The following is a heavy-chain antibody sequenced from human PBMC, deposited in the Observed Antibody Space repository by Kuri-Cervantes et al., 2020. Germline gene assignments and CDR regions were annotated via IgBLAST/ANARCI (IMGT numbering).Heavy chain of an antibody. Sequence: GGSLRLSCAASGFTFSNAWMSWVRRAPGKGLEWVGRIKSKAYGGTTEYAASVKGRFTISRDDSKSIAYLQMNSLKTEDTAVYYCTRDHRDYGDYLYYFDYWGQGTLVTVSS. CDR3: TRDHRDYGDYLYYFDY. J-gene: IGHJ4*02. D-gene: IGHD4-17*01. CDR2: IKSKAYGGTT. V-gene: IGHV3-15*01. CDR1: GFTFSNAW.